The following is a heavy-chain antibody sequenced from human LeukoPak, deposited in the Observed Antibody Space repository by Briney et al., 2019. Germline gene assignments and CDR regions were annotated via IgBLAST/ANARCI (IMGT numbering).Heavy chain of an antibody. Sequence: PSETLSLTCTVSGGSISSYYWSWIRQPPAKGLEWIGYIYYSGSTNYNPSLKSRVTISVDTSKNQFSLMLRSVTGADTAVYYCARAGITIFGVVIQFDYWGQGTLVTVSS. CDR1: GGSISSYY. D-gene: IGHD3-3*01. V-gene: IGHV4-59*01. CDR2: IYYSGST. CDR3: ARAGITIFGVVIQFDY. J-gene: IGHJ4*01.